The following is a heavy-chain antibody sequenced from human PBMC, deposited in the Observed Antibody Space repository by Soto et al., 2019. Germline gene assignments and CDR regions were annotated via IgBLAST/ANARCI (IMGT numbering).Heavy chain of an antibody. CDR2: IYYSGST. Sequence: SETLSLTCTVSGGSISSSSYYWGWIRQPPGKGLEWIGSIYYSGSTYYNPSLKSRVTISVDTSKNQFSLKLSSVTAADTAVYYCACWMDVYRGVVVVAATSYYFDYWGQGTLVTVSS. D-gene: IGHD2-15*01. CDR3: ACWMDVYRGVVVVAATSYYFDY. J-gene: IGHJ4*02. CDR1: GGSISSSSYY. V-gene: IGHV4-39*01.